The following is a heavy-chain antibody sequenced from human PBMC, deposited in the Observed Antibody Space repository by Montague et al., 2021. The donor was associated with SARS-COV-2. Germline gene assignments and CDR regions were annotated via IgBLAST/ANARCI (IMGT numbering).Heavy chain of an antibody. J-gene: IGHJ3*02. V-gene: IGHV4-30-2*01. D-gene: IGHD1-26*01. CDR1: GGSIRGGGYS. CDR2: FYHSGSI. CDR3: ARGGGGTYSDDDFDI. Sequence: TLSLTCSVSGGSIRGGGYSWSWIRQPPGKGLEWIGYFYHSGSIYYNPSLKSRVPISVDRSKNHFSLKLTSVTAADTAVYYCARGGGGTYSDDDFDIWGQGTMVTVSS.